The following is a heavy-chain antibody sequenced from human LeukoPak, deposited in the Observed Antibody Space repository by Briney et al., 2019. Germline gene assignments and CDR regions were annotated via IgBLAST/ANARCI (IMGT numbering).Heavy chain of an antibody. CDR2: ITSKTDGGTT. V-gene: IGHV3-15*01. D-gene: IGHD4-11*01. CDR3: TTPLSTVADEVFDP. CDR1: GLIFSNAW. Sequence: GGSLRLSCAASGLIFSNAWMSWFRQAPGKGLEWVGRITSKTDGGTTDYAAPVRGRFTISRDDSKITMYLQVNSLKTEDTAMYYCTTPLSTVADEVFDPWGQGNLMIVSS. J-gene: IGHJ5*02.